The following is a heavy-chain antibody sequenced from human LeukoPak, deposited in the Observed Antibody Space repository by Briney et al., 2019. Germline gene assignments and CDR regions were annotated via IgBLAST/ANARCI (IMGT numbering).Heavy chain of an antibody. CDR1: GYSISSGYY. D-gene: IGHD3-16*01. V-gene: IGHV4-38-2*02. Sequence: SETLSLTCTVSGYSISSGYYWGWIRQAPGKWLEWIGSIYNSGSTYYNPSLKSRVTMSVDTSKNQFSLKLSSVTAADTAVYYCARGPTFIDYWGQGTLVTVSS. CDR2: IYNSGST. CDR3: ARGPTFIDY. J-gene: IGHJ4*02.